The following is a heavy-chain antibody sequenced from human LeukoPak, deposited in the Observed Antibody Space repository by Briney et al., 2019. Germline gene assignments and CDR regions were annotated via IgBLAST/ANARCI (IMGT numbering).Heavy chain of an antibody. CDR2: IKSGATT. J-gene: IGHJ3*01. Sequence: GRSPRLAGVAVASTVSTTDVKWVRQPPRDGIEWVSLIKSGATTYYPDSVKGRFTIARDNSKNTLFLQMNSLRAEGSGVYYCAREWREAQKDAFDFWGQGTMVTVSS. D-gene: IGHD1-26*01. CDR1: ASTVSTTD. CDR3: AREWREAQKDAFDF. V-gene: IGHV3-66*01.